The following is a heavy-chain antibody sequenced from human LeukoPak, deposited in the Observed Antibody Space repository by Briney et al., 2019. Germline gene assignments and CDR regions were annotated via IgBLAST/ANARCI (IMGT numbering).Heavy chain of an antibody. V-gene: IGHV4-39*01. Sequence: SETLSLTCTVPGGSISSSSYYWGWIRQPPGKGLEWIGSIYYSGSTYYNASLKSRVTISVDTSKNQFSLKLSSVTAADTAVYYCARHVHSAPMIVVVVTPPYLPDFDLWGRGTLVTVSS. J-gene: IGHJ2*01. D-gene: IGHD3-22*01. CDR2: IYYSGST. CDR1: GGSISSSSYY. CDR3: ARHVHSAPMIVVVVTPPYLPDFDL.